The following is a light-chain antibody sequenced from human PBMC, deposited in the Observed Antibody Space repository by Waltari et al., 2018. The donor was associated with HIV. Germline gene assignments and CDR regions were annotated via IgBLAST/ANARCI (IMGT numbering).Light chain of an antibody. J-gene: IGKJ2*01. CDR1: QNVSSAD. Sequence: EVVLTQSPGTLSLSPGERATLPCRASQNVSSADLAWYQQKPGQAPRVLIYGASSRATGIPDRFSGSGSGTDFTLTISRLDPEDFAVYYCQQYGTSPPYTFGQGTRLDIK. V-gene: IGKV3-20*01. CDR3: QQYGTSPPYT. CDR2: GAS.